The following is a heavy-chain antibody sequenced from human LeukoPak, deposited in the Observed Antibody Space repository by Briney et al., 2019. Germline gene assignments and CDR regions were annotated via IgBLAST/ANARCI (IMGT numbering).Heavy chain of an antibody. CDR1: GFTFSSYV. J-gene: IGHJ4*02. Sequence: GGSLRLSCAASGFTFSSYVMTWVRQAPGKGLAWVSTIIGGGDYTYYVDSVKGRFTISRDNSKNTLYLQVNSLRAEDTAVYYCAKGIYTSTSYYDSWGRGTLVTVSS. V-gene: IGHV3-23*01. CDR2: IIGGGDYT. D-gene: IGHD2-2*01. CDR3: AKGIYTSTSYYDS.